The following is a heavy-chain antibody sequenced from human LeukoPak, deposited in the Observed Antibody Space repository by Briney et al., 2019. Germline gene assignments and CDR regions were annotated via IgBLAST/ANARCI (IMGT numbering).Heavy chain of an antibody. CDR2: FRAYNGNT. V-gene: IGHV1-18*01. CDR3: AREYYCSSTSCTYYYYYGMDV. D-gene: IGHD2-2*01. J-gene: IGHJ6*02. CDR1: GYTFTSYG. Sequence: GASVKVSCKASGYTFTSYGISWVRQAPGQGLEWMGWFRAYNGNTNYAQKLQGRVTMTTDTSTSTAYMELRSLRSDDTAVYYCAREYYCSSTSCTYYYYYGMDVWGQGTTVTVSS.